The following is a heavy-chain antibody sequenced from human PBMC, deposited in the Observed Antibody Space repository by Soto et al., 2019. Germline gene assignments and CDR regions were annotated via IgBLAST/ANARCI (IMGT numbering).Heavy chain of an antibody. D-gene: IGHD2-15*01. V-gene: IGHV4-34*01. Sequence: QLQQWGAGLLKPSATLSLTCAVKAESFRGSYWCWIRQPPGKGLEWLGEITHRGITNYNPSPKSRVTISVAKSNTLYSLKLSSVPAADTAVYYCARGRGYSRRTVTTYNWFDPWGQGTLVTVSS. CDR2: ITHRGIT. J-gene: IGHJ5*02. CDR3: ARGRGYSRRTVTTYNWFDP. CDR1: AESFRGSY.